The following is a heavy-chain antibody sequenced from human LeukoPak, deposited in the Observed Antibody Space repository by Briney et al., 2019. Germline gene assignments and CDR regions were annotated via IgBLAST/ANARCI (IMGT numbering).Heavy chain of an antibody. CDR2: TNHSGST. J-gene: IGHJ6*03. CDR1: GFTFSNAW. V-gene: IGHV4-34*01. Sequence: PGGSLRLSCAASGFTFSNAWMSWVRQAPGKGLEWIGETNHSGSTNYNPSLKSRVTISVDTSKNQFSLKLSSVTAADTAVYYCARIGDYDILTGYYSPRVTRPYYYYMDVWGKGTTVTVSS. D-gene: IGHD3-9*01. CDR3: ARIGDYDILTGYYSPRVTRPYYYYMDV.